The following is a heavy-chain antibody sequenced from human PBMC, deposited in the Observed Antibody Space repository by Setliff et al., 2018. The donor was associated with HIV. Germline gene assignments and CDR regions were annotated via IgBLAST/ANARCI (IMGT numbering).Heavy chain of an antibody. J-gene: IGHJ1*01. D-gene: IGHD3-9*01. Sequence: SETLSLTCTVSGASLNSGSYFWSWVRQPAGKGLEWFGRIYTSGDTNYNPSLKSRVTISMDTSKKQFSLKLRSVTAADTAVHYCAREAEQDYDVVTETLVEGAYIQFWGQGSLVTVSS. CDR2: IYTSGDT. CDR3: AREAEQDYDVVTETLVEGAYIQF. V-gene: IGHV4-61*02. CDR1: GASLNSGSYF.